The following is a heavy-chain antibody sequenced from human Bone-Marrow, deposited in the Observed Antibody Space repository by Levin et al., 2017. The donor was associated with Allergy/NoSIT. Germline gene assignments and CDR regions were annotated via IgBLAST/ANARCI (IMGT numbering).Heavy chain of an antibody. J-gene: IGHJ4*02. CDR1: GFSFTHAW. CDR2: ITRTSDGATV. Sequence: GGSLRLSCEASGFSFTHAWMSWVRQAPGKGLECVGRITRTSDGATVDYAAPVEGRFSISRDDSKNKLYLQMNSLKTEDTAVYYCTTDPWGNSGFDRWGQGTRVTVSS. V-gene: IGHV3-15*01. CDR3: TTDPWGNSGFDR. D-gene: IGHD3-16*01.